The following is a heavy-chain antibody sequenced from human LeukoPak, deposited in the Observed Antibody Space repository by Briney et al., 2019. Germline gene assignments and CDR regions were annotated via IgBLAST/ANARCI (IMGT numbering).Heavy chain of an antibody. CDR2: IKSKTDGGTT. D-gene: IGHD6-19*01. Sequence: GGSLRLSCAASGFTFSDAWMSWVRQAPGKGLEWVGRIKSKTDGGTTDYAAPVKGRFTISRDDSKNTLYLQMNSLKTEDTAVYYCARHVGGGWGNWFDPWGQXXLVXVSS. CDR1: GFTFSDAW. V-gene: IGHV3-15*01. CDR3: ARHVGGGWGNWFDP. J-gene: IGHJ5*02.